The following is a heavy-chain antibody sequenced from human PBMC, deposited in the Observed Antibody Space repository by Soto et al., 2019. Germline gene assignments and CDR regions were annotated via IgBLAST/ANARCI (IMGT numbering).Heavy chain of an antibody. CDR1: GGSISSGGYS. D-gene: IGHD4-17*01. V-gene: IGHV4-30-2*01. CDR2: IYHSGST. CDR3: ARTPTVYYYFDY. J-gene: IGHJ4*02. Sequence: SETLSLTCAVSGGSISSGGYSWRWIRQPPGKGLEWIGYIYHSGSTYYNPSLKSRVTISVDRSKNQFSLKLSSVTAADTAVYYCARTPTVYYYFDYWGQGTLVTVSS.